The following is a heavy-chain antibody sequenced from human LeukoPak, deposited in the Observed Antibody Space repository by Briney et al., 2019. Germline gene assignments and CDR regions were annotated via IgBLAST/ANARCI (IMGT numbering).Heavy chain of an antibody. CDR1: GFTFSSYG. Sequence: PGXXLRLSCAASGFTFSSYGMHWVRQAPGKGMEWVAFIRYDGSNKYYADSVKGRFTISRDNSKNTLYLQMNSLRAEDTAVYYCAKDRKSGSKKVYYFDYWGQGTLVTVSS. J-gene: IGHJ4*02. CDR3: AKDRKSGSKKVYYFDY. V-gene: IGHV3-30*02. CDR2: IRYDGSNK. D-gene: IGHD1-26*01.